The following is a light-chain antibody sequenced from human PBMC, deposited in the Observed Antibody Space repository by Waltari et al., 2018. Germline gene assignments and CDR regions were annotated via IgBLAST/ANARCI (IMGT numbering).Light chain of an antibody. CDR2: GAS. J-gene: IGKJ2*01. Sequence: EVVLTQSPGSLSLSPGETATLSCRASQSISNYLAWYQQKPGQAPRLLIYGASNRATGIPDRFIGSGSKTDFTLSINRLEPEDFAVYYCQQFGGSPRYSFGQGTKLDIK. CDR3: QQFGGSPRYS. CDR1: QSISNY. V-gene: IGKV3-20*01.